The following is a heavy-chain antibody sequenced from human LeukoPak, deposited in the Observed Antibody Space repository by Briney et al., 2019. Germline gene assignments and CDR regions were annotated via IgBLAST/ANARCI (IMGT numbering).Heavy chain of an antibody. D-gene: IGHD4-23*01. CDR2: ISAYNGNT. CDR1: GGTFSSYA. CDR3: ARVHYPLARTSTGVFDY. J-gene: IGHJ4*02. V-gene: IGHV1-18*01. Sequence: GASVKVSCKASGGTFSSYAISWVRQAPGQGLEWMGWISAYNGNTNYAQKLQGRVTMTTDTSTSTAYMELRSLRSDDTAVYYCARVHYPLARTSTGVFDYWGQGTLVTVSS.